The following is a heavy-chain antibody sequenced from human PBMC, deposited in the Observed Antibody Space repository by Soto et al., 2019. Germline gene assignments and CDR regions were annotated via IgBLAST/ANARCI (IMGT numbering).Heavy chain of an antibody. CDR2: IHYSGSI. CDR1: GGSISSDHYH. J-gene: IGHJ6*02. V-gene: IGHV4-30-4*01. CDR3: AREDDGGDRDYYGLDG. Sequence: QVQLQESGPGLVRPSQTLSLTCTVSGGSISSDHYHWTWIRQPPGKGLEWIGYIHYSGSIYYNPSLQSRVTMSVDTSKNLFSLKLSSVTAADTAVYFCAREDDGGDRDYYGLDGWGQGTTVTVSS. D-gene: IGHD2-21*02.